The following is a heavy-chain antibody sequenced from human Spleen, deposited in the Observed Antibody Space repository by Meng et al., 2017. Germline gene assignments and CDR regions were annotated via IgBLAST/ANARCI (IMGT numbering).Heavy chain of an antibody. CDR1: GYSFITYA. CDR3: ARTTVTGYFDY. CDR2: ISAANGNT. Sequence: QGQLGQSGAEVKKPGASMKVSCKASGYSFITYAMHWVRQAPGQRLEWMGWISAANGNTKYSQKFQGRVTITRDTSANTAYMELSSLRSEDTAFYYCARTTVTGYFDYWGQGTLVTVSS. D-gene: IGHD2-21*02. J-gene: IGHJ4*02. V-gene: IGHV1-3*01.